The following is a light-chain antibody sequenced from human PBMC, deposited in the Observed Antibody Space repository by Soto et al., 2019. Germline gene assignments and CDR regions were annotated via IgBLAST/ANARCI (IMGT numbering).Light chain of an antibody. J-gene: IGKJ3*01. CDR2: AAS. Sequence: DIPMTQSPSSLSASVGDRVTITCRASQSISSYLNWYQQKPGKAPKLLIYAASSLQSGVPSRFSGRGSGTDSALTISSLQPEDFATYDGEHSYSTPVTFGPGTMVDIK. V-gene: IGKV1-39*01. CDR1: QSISSY. CDR3: EHSYSTPVT.